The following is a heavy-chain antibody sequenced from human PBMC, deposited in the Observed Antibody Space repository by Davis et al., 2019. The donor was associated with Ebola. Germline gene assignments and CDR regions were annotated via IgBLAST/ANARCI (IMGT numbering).Heavy chain of an antibody. Sequence: AASVKVSCKASGYTFTGYYMHWVRQAPGQGLEWMGWINPNSGGTNYAQKFQGWVTMTRDTSISTAYMELSRLRSDDTALDYCARDRGGSYGGVDYWGQGTLVTVSS. J-gene: IGHJ4*02. CDR1: GYTFTGYY. D-gene: IGHD1-26*01. CDR2: INPNSGGT. CDR3: ARDRGGSYGGVDY. V-gene: IGHV1-2*04.